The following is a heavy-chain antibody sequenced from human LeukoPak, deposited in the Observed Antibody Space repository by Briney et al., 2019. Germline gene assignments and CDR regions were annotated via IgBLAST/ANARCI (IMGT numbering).Heavy chain of an antibody. CDR1: GGSISSSSYY. V-gene: IGHV4-39*01. D-gene: IGHD4-17*01. Sequence: SETLSLTCTASGGSISSSSYYWGWIRQPPGKGLEWIGSIYYTGSTYYNPSLKSRVTISVDTSKNQFSLKMSSVTAADTAVYYCARRDYGDWYFDYWGQGTLATVSS. J-gene: IGHJ4*02. CDR2: IYYTGST. CDR3: ARRDYGDWYFDY.